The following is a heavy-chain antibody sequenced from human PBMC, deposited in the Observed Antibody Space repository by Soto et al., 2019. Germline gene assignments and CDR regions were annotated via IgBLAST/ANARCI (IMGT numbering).Heavy chain of an antibody. D-gene: IGHD6-19*01. J-gene: IGHJ4*02. CDR1: GGSISSAGSS. Sequence: SETLSLTCTVSGGSISSAGSSWSWIRQPPGKGLEWIGYIYHSGSTYYNPSLKSRVTISVDRSKNQFSLKLSSVTAADTAVYYCARAGDSSGPVALGYWGQGTLVTVSS. CDR2: IYHSGST. CDR3: ARAGDSSGPVALGY. V-gene: IGHV4-30-2*01.